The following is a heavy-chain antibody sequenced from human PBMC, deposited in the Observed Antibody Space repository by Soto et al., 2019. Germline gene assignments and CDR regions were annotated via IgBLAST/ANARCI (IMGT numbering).Heavy chain of an antibody. CDR2: ISSSSSTI. J-gene: IGHJ5*02. CDR3: ARDQRAVVVLGWFDP. CDR1: GFTFSSYS. V-gene: IGHV3-48*04. Sequence: GSLRLSCAASGFTFSSYSMNWVRQAPGKGLEWVSYISSSSSTIYYADSVKGRFTISRDNAKNTLYLQMNSLRAEDTAVYYCARDQRAVVVLGWFDPWGQGTLVTVSS. D-gene: IGHD3-22*01.